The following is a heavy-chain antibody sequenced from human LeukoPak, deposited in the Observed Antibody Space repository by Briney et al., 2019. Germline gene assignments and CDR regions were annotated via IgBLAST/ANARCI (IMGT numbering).Heavy chain of an antibody. CDR3: ARVGLIWNDY. CDR1: GGSISSGYY. V-gene: IGHV4-38-2*02. CDR2: IYHSGST. D-gene: IGHD2-8*01. Sequence: KASETLSLTCTVSGGSISSGYYWGWIRQPPGKGLEWIGSIYHSGSTYYNPSLKSRVTISVDTSKNQFSLKLSSVTAADTAVYYCARVGLIWNDYWGQGTLVTVSS. J-gene: IGHJ4*02.